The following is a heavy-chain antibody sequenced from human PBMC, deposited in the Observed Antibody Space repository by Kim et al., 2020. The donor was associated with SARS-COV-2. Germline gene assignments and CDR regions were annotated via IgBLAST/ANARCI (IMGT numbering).Heavy chain of an antibody. Sequence: GGSLRLSCAASGFTFSSYGMHWVRQAPGKGLEWVAVISYDGSNKYYADSVKGRFTISRDNSKNTLYLQMNSLRAEDTAVYYCAKGGQQLVLGDYWGQGT. V-gene: IGHV3-30*18. D-gene: IGHD6-6*01. CDR2: ISYDGSNK. CDR3: AKGGQQLVLGDY. CDR1: GFTFSSYG. J-gene: IGHJ4*02.